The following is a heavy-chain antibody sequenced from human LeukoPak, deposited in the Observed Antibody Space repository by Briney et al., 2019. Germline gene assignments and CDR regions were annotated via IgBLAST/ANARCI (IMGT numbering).Heavy chain of an antibody. Sequence: SETLSLTCAVYGGSFSGYYWSWIRQPPGKGLEWIGEINHSGSTNYNPSLKSRVTISVDTSKNQFSLKLSSVTAADTAVYYCARARITMVRGVITNNWFDPWGQGTLVTVSS. CDR3: ARARITMVRGVITNNWFDP. J-gene: IGHJ5*02. V-gene: IGHV4-34*01. CDR2: INHSGST. D-gene: IGHD3-10*01. CDR1: GGSFSGYY.